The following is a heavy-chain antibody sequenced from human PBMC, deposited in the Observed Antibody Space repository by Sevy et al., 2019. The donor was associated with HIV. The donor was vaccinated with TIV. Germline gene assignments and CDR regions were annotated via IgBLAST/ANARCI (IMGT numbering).Heavy chain of an antibody. CDR2: ISYDGSNK. CDR3: ARAYSGSQGDY. D-gene: IGHD3-10*01. J-gene: IGHJ4*02. V-gene: IGHV3-30-3*01. CDR1: GFTFSSYA. Sequence: GGSLRLSCAASGFTFSSYAMHWVRQAPGKGLEWVAVISYDGSNKYYADSAKGRFTISRDNSKNTLYLQMNSLRAEDTAVYYCARAYSGSQGDYWGQGTLVTVSS.